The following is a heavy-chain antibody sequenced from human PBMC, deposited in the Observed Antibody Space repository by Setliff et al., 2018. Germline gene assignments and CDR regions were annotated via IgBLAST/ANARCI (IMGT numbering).Heavy chain of an antibody. Sequence: ASVKVSCKASGYTFTSYGISWVRQAPGQGLEWMGIINPSGGSTSYAQKFQGRVTLTRDTSASTAYMELSSLRSEDTAVYYCARLGLWFGELYIGPWGQGTLVTVSS. CDR2: INPSGGST. CDR3: ARLGLWFGELYIGP. V-gene: IGHV1-46*01. D-gene: IGHD3-10*01. CDR1: GYTFTSYG. J-gene: IGHJ5*02.